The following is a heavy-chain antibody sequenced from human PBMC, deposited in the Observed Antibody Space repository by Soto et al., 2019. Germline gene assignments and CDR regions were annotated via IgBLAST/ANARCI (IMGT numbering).Heavy chain of an antibody. V-gene: IGHV5-51*01. Sequence: GVSLKTSCKGSGYIFTSYWIGWVRQMPGKGLEWMGIIYPGDSDTRYSPSFQGQVTISADKSISTAYLQWSSLTASDTAMYYCARHGSPYYYGMDVWGQGTTVTVSS. CDR1: GYIFTSYW. D-gene: IGHD1-26*01. J-gene: IGHJ6*02. CDR2: IYPGDSDT. CDR3: ARHGSPYYYGMDV.